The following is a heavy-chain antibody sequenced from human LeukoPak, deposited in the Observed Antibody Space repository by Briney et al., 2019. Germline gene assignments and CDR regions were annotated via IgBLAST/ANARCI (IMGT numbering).Heavy chain of an antibody. CDR1: GGTFSSYA. J-gene: IGHJ4*02. D-gene: IGHD3-22*01. V-gene: IGHV1-69*04. Sequence: ASVKVSCKASGGTFSSYAISWVRQAPGQGLEWMGRIIPILGIANYAQKFQGRVTITADKSTSTAYMELSSLRSEDTAVYYCARVSLDQYYYDSSGQEGYFDYWGQGTLVTVSS. CDR2: IIPILGIA. CDR3: ARVSLDQYYYDSSGQEGYFDY.